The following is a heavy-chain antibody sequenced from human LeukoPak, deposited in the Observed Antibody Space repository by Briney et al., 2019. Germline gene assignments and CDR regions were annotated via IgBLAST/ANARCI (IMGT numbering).Heavy chain of an antibody. V-gene: IGHV4-4*07. J-gene: IGHJ6*03. D-gene: IGHD3-22*01. CDR3: TRGSIAYYYMDV. Sequence: SETLSLTCTVSGGSISRYYWSWIRQPAGKGLEWIGRIYPSGSTNYNPSLKSRVTISVDTSKNQFSLKLGSVTAADTAVYYCTRGSIAYYYMDVWGKGTTVTISS. CDR1: GGSISRYY. CDR2: IYPSGST.